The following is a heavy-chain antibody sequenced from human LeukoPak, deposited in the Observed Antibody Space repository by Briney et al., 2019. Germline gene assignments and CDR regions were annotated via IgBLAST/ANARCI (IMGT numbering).Heavy chain of an antibody. CDR1: GGTFSSYA. J-gene: IGHJ6*03. D-gene: IGHD4-11*01. CDR3: AREVSVTLYYYYYYMDV. V-gene: IGHV1-69*05. Sequence: SVKVSCKASGGTFSSYAISWVRQAPGQGLEWMGRIIPIFGTANYAQKLQGRVTITTDESTSTAYMELSSLRSEDTAVYYCAREVSVTLYYYYYYMDVWGKGTTVTVSS. CDR2: IIPIFGTA.